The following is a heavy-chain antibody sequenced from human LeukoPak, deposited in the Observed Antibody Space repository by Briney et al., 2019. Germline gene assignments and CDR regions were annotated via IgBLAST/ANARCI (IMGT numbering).Heavy chain of an antibody. D-gene: IGHD2-2*01. J-gene: IGHJ4*02. CDR1: GYTFTSYG. CDR3: ARDLGGVAPTAMYTDY. Sequence: ASVKVSCKASGYTFTSYGVSWVRQAPGQGLEWMGWISGYNGNTNYAQKLQGRVTMTTDTSTSTAYMELRSLRSDDTAVYYCARDLGGVAPTAMYTDYWGQGTLVTVSS. V-gene: IGHV1-18*01. CDR2: ISGYNGNT.